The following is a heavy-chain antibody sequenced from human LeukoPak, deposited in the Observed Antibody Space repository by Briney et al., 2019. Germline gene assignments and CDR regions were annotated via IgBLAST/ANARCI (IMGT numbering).Heavy chain of an antibody. CDR2: IYYSGST. J-gene: IGHJ4*02. D-gene: IGHD6-13*01. Sequence: SQTLSLTCTVSGGSISSGGYYWSWIRQHPGKGLEWIGYIYYSGSTYYNPSLKSRVTISVDTSKNQFSLKLSSVTAADTAAYYCARARIAAAGTCDYFDYWGQGTLVTVSS. CDR1: GGSISSGGYY. V-gene: IGHV4-31*03. CDR3: ARARIAAAGTCDYFDY.